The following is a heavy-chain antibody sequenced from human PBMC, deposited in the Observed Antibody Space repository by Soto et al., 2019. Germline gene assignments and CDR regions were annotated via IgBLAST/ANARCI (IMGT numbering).Heavy chain of an antibody. D-gene: IGHD2-15*01. CDR2: ISYDGSNK. J-gene: IGHJ6*02. CDR3: AKDPNSLVVVAAPYYYYGMVV. Sequence: QVQLVESGGGVVQPGRSLRLSCAASGFTFSSYGMHWVRQAPGKGLEWVAVISYDGSNKYYADSVKGRFTISRDNSKNTLYRQMNSLRAEDTAVYYCAKDPNSLVVVAAPYYYYGMVVWGQGTTVTVSS. CDR1: GFTFSSYG. V-gene: IGHV3-30*18.